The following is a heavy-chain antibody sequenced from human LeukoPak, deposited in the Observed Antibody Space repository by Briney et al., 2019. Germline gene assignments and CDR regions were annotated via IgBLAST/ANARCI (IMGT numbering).Heavy chain of an antibody. D-gene: IGHD6-6*01. CDR2: IKQDGSQR. J-gene: IGHJ4*02. V-gene: IGHV3-7*01. Sequence: PGGSLRLSCTASGFTFSDYWMTWVRQAPGKGPGWVANIKQDGSQRYYVDSVRGRFTISRDNAKNSLFLQMNGLRAEDTAVYYCARRGGSSSCRSPIDYWGQGTLVTVSS. CDR3: ARRGGSSSCRSPIDY. CDR1: GFTFSDYW.